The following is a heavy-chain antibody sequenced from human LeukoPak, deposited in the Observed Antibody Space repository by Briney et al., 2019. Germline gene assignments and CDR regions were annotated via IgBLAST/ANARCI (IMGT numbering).Heavy chain of an antibody. D-gene: IGHD2-8*01. J-gene: IGHJ4*02. CDR1: GFTFSTYS. CDR2: ISRGGSAI. CDR3: AGRSCTDGVSPFDY. Sequence: PGGSLRLSCVASGFTFSTYSMNWVRQAPGMGPEWVSSISRGGSAIYYADSVKGRFTISRDNAMNSLSLQMNSLRADDTAVYYCAGRSCTDGVSPFDYWGQGTLVTVSS. V-gene: IGHV3-21*01.